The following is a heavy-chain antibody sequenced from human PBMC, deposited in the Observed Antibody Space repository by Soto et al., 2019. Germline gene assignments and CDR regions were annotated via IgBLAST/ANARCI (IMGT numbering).Heavy chain of an antibody. Sequence: EVHLVESGGGLIQPGGSLRLSCAASGVTVNTNYMSWVRQSPGKGLEWVSLFESGGSIYYADSVKGRFTISRDNFKNTLSLQMNSLRVEDTAVYYCASTTVWKNAFDIWGQGTLVSVSS. V-gene: IGHV3-53*01. J-gene: IGHJ3*02. CDR2: FESGGSI. CDR3: ASTTVWKNAFDI. D-gene: IGHD3-16*01. CDR1: GVTVNTNY.